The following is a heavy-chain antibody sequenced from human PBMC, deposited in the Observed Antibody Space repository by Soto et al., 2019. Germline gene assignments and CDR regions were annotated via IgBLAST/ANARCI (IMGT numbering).Heavy chain of an antibody. CDR3: ARDGTVVVIPNNWFDP. V-gene: IGHV3-30-3*01. CDR1: GFTFSNYA. Sequence: GGSLRLSCAASGFTFSNYAMHWVRQAPGKGLEWVAVISYDGSNKYYADSVKGRFTISRDNSKNTLYLQMNSLRAEDTAVYYCARDGTVVVIPNNWFDPWGQG. J-gene: IGHJ5*02. D-gene: IGHD3-22*01. CDR2: ISYDGSNK.